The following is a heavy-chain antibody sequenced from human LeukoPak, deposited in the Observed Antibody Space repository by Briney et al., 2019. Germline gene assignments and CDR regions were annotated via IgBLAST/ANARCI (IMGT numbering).Heavy chain of an antibody. Sequence: ASVKVSCKASGYTITGYYMHWVRQAPGQGLEWMGWINPNSGGTNYAQKFQGRVTMTRDTSISTAYMELSRLRSDDTAVYYCARGPWTYNWFDPWGQGTLVTVSS. CDR1: GYTITGYY. CDR2: INPNSGGT. CDR3: ARGPWTYNWFDP. J-gene: IGHJ5*02. V-gene: IGHV1-2*02. D-gene: IGHD3/OR15-3a*01.